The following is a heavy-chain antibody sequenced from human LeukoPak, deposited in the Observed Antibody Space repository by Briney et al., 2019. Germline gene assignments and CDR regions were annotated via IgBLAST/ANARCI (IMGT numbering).Heavy chain of an antibody. Sequence: QAGGSLRLSCAASGFTFDDYGMSWVRQAPGKGLEWVANIKQDGSEKYYVDSVKGRFTISRDNAKNSLYLQMNSLRAEDTAVYYCARDGFGYYDSSGYYEPNAFDIWGQGTMVTVSS. CDR2: IKQDGSEK. D-gene: IGHD3-22*01. V-gene: IGHV3-7*01. CDR3: ARDGFGYYDSSGYYEPNAFDI. CDR1: GFTFDDYG. J-gene: IGHJ3*02.